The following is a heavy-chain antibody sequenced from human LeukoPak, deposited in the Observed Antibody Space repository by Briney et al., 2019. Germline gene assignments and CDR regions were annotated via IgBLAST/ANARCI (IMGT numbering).Heavy chain of an antibody. V-gene: IGHV3-21*01. CDR2: ISRSSNYI. CDR3: ARAGDYDFWATPGKHWCDL. Sequence: GGSLRLSCAASGFTLSSYSMNWVRQSPGKGLEWVSSISRSSNYIYYADSVKGRFTISRDNAKHSLYLQVNSMRAEDTAVYYCARAGDYDFWATPGKHWCDLGGQGTVVSVSS. CDR1: GFTLSSYS. J-gene: IGHJ5*02. D-gene: IGHD3-3*01.